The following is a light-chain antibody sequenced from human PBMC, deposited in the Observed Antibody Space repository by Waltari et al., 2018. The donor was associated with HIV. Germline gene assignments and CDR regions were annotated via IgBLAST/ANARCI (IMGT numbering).Light chain of an antibody. CDR2: KAS. Sequence: DIQMTQSPSTLSASVGDRATITCRASQSIGRWLAWYQQKPGKAPKLLIYKASSLESGVPSRFSGSGSVTEFTLTISSLQPDDFAGYYCQQYNNYPLTFGGGTKVEIK. CDR1: QSIGRW. V-gene: IGKV1-5*03. J-gene: IGKJ4*01. CDR3: QQYNNYPLT.